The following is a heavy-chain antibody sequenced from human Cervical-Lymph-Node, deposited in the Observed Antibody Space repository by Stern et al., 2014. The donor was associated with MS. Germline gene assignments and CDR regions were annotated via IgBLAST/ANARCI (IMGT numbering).Heavy chain of an antibody. CDR3: ARDSYGSGSSHY. Sequence: EVPLVESGGGLVKPGGTLRLSCAASGFTFSSYWMPWVRQAPGQGMAWDSRINSDGSSTSYADSVKGRFTISRDNAKNTLYLQMNSLRAEDTAVYYCARDSYGSGSSHYWGQGTLVTVSS. J-gene: IGHJ4*02. V-gene: IGHV3-74*01. CDR1: GFTFSSYW. CDR2: INSDGSST. D-gene: IGHD3-10*01.